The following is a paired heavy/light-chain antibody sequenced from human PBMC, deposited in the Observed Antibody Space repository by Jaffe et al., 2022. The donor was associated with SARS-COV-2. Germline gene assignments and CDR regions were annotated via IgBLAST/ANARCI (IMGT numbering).Heavy chain of an antibody. CDR1: GFTFSSYA. CDR3: ARDGHCSSTSCYALPRY. D-gene: IGHD2-2*01. CDR2: ISYDGSNK. J-gene: IGHJ4*02. V-gene: IGHV3-30*04. Sequence: QVQLVESGGGVVQPGRSLRLSCAASGFTFSSYAMHWVRQAPGKGLEWVAVISYDGSNKYYADSVKGRFTISRDNSKNTLYLQMNSLRAEDTAVYYCARDGHCSSTSCYALPRYWGQGTLVTVSS.
Light chain of an antibody. CDR2: YDS. V-gene: IGLV3-21*04. Sequence: SYVLTQPPSVSVAPGKTARITCGGNNIGSKSVHWYQQKPGQAPVLVIYYDSDRPSGIPERFSGSNSGNTATLTISRVEAGDEADYYCQVWDSSSDPVVFGGGTKLTVL. CDR3: QVWDSSSDPVV. CDR1: NIGSKS. J-gene: IGLJ2*01.